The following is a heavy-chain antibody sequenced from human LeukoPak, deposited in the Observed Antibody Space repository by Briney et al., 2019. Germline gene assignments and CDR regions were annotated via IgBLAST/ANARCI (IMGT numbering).Heavy chain of an antibody. CDR1: GFTFSSYE. CDR2: IGTSGSTI. Sequence: GGSLRLSCAASGFTFSSYEMSWVRQAPGKGLEWVSYIGTSGSTIYYADSVRGRFSISRDNAKNSLYLQMNSLRAEDTAVYYCARDSRDGAAGFDYWGQGTLVTVSA. D-gene: IGHD3-16*01. J-gene: IGHJ4*02. V-gene: IGHV3-48*03. CDR3: ARDSRDGAAGFDY.